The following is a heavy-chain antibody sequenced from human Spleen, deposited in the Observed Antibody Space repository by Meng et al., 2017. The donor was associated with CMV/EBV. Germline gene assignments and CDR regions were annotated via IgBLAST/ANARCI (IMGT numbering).Heavy chain of an antibody. D-gene: IGHD3-22*01. CDR3: ARLNYYYDSSGRYNWFDP. CDR1: NFNTYY. CDR2: INSSGGST. V-gene: IGHV1-46*02. Sequence: NFNTYYMHWVRQAPGQGLEWMGIINSSGGSTSYAQKFQDRVTMNRDTSTSTVYMELSRLRSEDTAVYYCARLNYYYDSSGRYNWFDPWGQGTLVTVSS. J-gene: IGHJ5*02.